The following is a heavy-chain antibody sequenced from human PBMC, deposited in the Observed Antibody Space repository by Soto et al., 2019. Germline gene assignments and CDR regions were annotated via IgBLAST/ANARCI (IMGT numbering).Heavy chain of an antibody. V-gene: IGHV3-30*18. CDR2: ISYEGGHK. CDR3: AKDLRRVPTISLES. D-gene: IGHD5-12*01. J-gene: IGHJ4*02. Sequence: QVQLVESGGGVVQPGKSLRLSCAASGFTFSSFGMHWVRQAPGKGLEWVAVISYEGGHKFYADSVMGRFTISRDNSKNTLYLQMDSLRSEDTAMYYCAKDLRRVPTISLESWGQGTPVTVSS. CDR1: GFTFSSFG.